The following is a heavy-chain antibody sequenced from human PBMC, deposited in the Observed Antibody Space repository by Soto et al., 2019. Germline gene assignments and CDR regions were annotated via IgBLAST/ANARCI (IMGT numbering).Heavy chain of an antibody. CDR2: IYYSGST. V-gene: IGHV4-59*01. J-gene: IGHJ6*02. CDR3: ARESTYYDFWSGYYLNYGMDV. D-gene: IGHD3-3*01. Sequence: ETLSLTCPVSGGSISSYYWSWIRQPPGKGLEWIGYIYYSGSTNYNPSLKSRVTISVDTSKNQFSLKLSSVTAADTAVYYCARESTYYDFWSGYYLNYGMDVWGQGTTVTVYS. CDR1: GGSISSYY.